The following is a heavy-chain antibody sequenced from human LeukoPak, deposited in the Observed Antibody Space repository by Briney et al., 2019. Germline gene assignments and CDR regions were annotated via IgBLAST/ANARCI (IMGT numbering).Heavy chain of an antibody. Sequence: SETLSLTCAVSIDSTNGNYWSWVRQSPGKGLEWIGEVHRSGSTNYQPSLKSRVTISIDRSKDQISLDLTSVTAADTAVYYCARLLSGWYYFDYWGQGTLVTVSS. V-gene: IGHV4-4*08. D-gene: IGHD6-19*01. CDR1: IDSTNGNY. CDR2: VHRSGST. CDR3: ARLLSGWYYFDY. J-gene: IGHJ4*02.